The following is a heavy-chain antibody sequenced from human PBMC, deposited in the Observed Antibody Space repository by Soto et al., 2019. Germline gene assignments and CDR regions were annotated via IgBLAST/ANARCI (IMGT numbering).Heavy chain of an antibody. Sequence: RLSCAASGFTFSSYAMHWVRQAPGKGLEWVAVISYDGSNKYYADSVKGRFTISRDNSKNTLYLQMNSLRAEDTAVYYCARNWKVAAASYYYYGMDVWGQGTTVTVS. CDR2: ISYDGSNK. CDR3: ARNWKVAAASYYYYGMDV. D-gene: IGHD2-15*01. J-gene: IGHJ6*02. V-gene: IGHV3-30-3*01. CDR1: GFTFSSYA.